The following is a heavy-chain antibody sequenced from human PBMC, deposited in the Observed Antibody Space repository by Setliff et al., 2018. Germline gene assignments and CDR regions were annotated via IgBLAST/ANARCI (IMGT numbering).Heavy chain of an antibody. V-gene: IGHV4-61*09. CDR3: ARVTGFFYVDA. J-gene: IGHJ6*03. Sequence: ASETLSLTCTVSGGSVGSDFSYWTWIRQSDGKGLEWIGQIYTTWSTNYNPSLKSRVTISLDASKNQFSLRLTSVTAADTAVYYCARVTGFFYVDAWGKGTTVTV. CDR2: IYTTWST. D-gene: IGHD3-3*01. CDR1: GGSVGSDFSY.